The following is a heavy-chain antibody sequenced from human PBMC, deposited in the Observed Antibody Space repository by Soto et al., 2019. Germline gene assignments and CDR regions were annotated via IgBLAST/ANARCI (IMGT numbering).Heavy chain of an antibody. CDR1: GFTFSSYW. CDR3: ARAMDDSSGYHLNFDY. Sequence: EVQLVESGGGLVQPGGSLRLSCAASGFTFSSYWMSWFRQAPGKGLEWVANIKQDGSENYYVDSVKGRFTISRDNAKNSLYLHMSSLRAEDTAVYYCARAMDDSSGYHLNFDYWGQGTLVTVSP. D-gene: IGHD3-22*01. CDR2: IKQDGSEN. J-gene: IGHJ4*02. V-gene: IGHV3-7*01.